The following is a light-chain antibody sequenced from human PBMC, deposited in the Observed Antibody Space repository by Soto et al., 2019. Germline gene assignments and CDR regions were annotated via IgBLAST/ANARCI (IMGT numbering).Light chain of an antibody. CDR3: CSYAGTYAYV. CDR1: SSDVGGFNY. V-gene: IGLV2-11*01. Sequence: QSALTQPRSVSGSPGQSVTISCTGTSSDVGGFNYVSWYQQHPGKDPKLMIYDVSERPSGVPDRFSGSKSGNTASLTISGLQVDDEADYYCCSYAGTYAYVFGTGTMLTVL. J-gene: IGLJ1*01. CDR2: DVS.